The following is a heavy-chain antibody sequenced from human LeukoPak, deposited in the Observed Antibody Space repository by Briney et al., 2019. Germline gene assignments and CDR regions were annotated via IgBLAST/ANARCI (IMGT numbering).Heavy chain of an antibody. J-gene: IGHJ3*02. D-gene: IGHD5-18*01. V-gene: IGHV1-46*01. CDR3: ARDTAMAPSGGAFDI. Sequence: ASVKVSCKASGYTFTSYYMHWVRQAPGQGLEWMGIINPSGGSTSYAQKFQGRVTMTRDMSTSTVYMELSSLRSEDTAVYYCARDTAMAPSGGAFDIWGQGTMVTVSS. CDR1: GYTFTSYY. CDR2: INPSGGST.